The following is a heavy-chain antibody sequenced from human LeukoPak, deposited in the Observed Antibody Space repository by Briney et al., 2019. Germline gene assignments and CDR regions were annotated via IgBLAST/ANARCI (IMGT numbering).Heavy chain of an antibody. CDR1: GFSFSSYN. D-gene: IGHD3-10*01. V-gene: IGHV4-4*07. Sequence: PGGSLRLSCEAFGFSFSSYNMDWIRQPAGKGLEWIGRFYTSGSTNYNPSLKSRVTMSLDTSKNQFSLKLSSATAADTAVYYCAREVLWFGEVLYYMDVWGKGTTVTISS. CDR3: AREVLWFGEVLYYMDV. CDR2: FYTSGST. J-gene: IGHJ6*03.